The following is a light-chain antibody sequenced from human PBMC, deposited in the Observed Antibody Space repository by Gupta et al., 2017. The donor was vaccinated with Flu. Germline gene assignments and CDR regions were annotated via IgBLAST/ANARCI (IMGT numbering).Light chain of an antibody. CDR1: NEIRSH. CDR2: DVS. V-gene: IGKV1-33*01. Sequence: PTSLSASIGDRATMTCQASNEIRSHLNWYQQGPGRAPKLLIYDVSNLETGVPSRFIGGGSGTDFTLTITSLQPEDFASYYCQQYARLPHTFGQGTRLEVK. CDR3: QQYARLPHT. J-gene: IGKJ5*01.